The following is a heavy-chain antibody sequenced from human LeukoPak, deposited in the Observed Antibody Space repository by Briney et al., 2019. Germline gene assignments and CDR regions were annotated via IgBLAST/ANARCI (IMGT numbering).Heavy chain of an antibody. V-gene: IGHV3-53*04. CDR2: IYSGGST. CDR1: GLTLRRNY. Sequence: GGSLTLFCAASGLTLRRNYMSWLRQAPEKGREWVTVIYSGGSTYYADSVKGRFTISRHNSKNTLYLQMNSLRAEDTAVYYCARDTPLVDWGQGTLVTVSS. CDR3: ARDTPLVD. D-gene: IGHD3-9*01. J-gene: IGHJ4*02.